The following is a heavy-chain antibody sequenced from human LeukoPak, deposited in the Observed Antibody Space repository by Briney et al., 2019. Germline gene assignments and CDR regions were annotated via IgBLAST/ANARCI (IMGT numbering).Heavy chain of an antibody. CDR1: GFTFSSYG. CDR2: IRYDGNDK. V-gene: IGHV3-30*02. Sequence: PGGSLRLSCAASGFTFSSYGMHWVRQAPGKGLEWVAFIRYDGNDKYYADSVKGRFTISRDKSKNTLYLQMNSLRAEDTAVYYCASGSYDVGDYWGQGTLVTVSS. J-gene: IGHJ4*02. CDR3: ASGSYDVGDY. D-gene: IGHD1-26*01.